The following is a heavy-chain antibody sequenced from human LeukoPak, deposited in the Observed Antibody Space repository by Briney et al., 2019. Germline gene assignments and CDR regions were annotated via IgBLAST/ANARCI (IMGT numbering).Heavy chain of an antibody. J-gene: IGHJ6*02. CDR2: IYHSGST. D-gene: IGHD3-22*01. Sequence: SETLSLTCTVSGDSISGSSYYWGWIRQPPGKGLEWIGSIYHSGSTYHKPSLKSRVTISLDTSKNQFSLKVSSVTAADTAVYYCARTLDSRAYVVRRPYGMDVWGQGTTVTVSS. CDR1: GDSISGSSYY. CDR3: ARTLDSRAYVVRRPYGMDV. V-gene: IGHV4-39*07.